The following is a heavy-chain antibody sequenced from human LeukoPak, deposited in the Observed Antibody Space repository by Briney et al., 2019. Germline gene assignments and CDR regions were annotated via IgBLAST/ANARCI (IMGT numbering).Heavy chain of an antibody. D-gene: IGHD3-9*01. V-gene: IGHV1-8*02. CDR2: MNPNSGNT. CDR1: GYTFTSYD. J-gene: IGHJ6*02. Sequence: ASVKVSCKASGYTFTSYDINWVRQATGQGLEWMGWMNPNSGNTGYAQKFQGRVTMTRNTSISTAYMELSSLRSEDTAVYYCARAYYDILTGYYVGWRYGMDVWGQGTTVTASS. CDR3: ARAYYDILTGYYVGWRYGMDV.